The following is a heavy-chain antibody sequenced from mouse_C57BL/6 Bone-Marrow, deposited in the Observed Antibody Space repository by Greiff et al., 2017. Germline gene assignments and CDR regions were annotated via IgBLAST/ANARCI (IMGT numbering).Heavy chain of an antibody. J-gene: IGHJ4*01. V-gene: IGHV5-17*01. CDR3: ARSSYYDYAMDY. CDR1: GFTFSDYG. CDR2: ISSGSSTI. D-gene: IGHD1-1*01. Sequence: DVMLVESGGGLVKPGGSLKLSCAASGFTFSDYGMHWVRQAPEKGLEWVADISSGSSTIYYADTVKGRFTISIDNANNTLFLQMTSLRSEDTAMYYCARSSYYDYAMDYWGQGTAVTVSS.